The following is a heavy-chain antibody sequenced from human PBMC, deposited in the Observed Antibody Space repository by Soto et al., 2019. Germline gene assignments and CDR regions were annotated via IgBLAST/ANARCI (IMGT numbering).Heavy chain of an antibody. Sequence: GGSLRLSCAASGFTFSSYAMHWVRQAPGKGLEWVAVISYDGSNKYYADSVKGRFTISRDNSKNTLYLQMNSLRAEDTAVYYCARITGATRRGFDYWGQGTLVTVSS. J-gene: IGHJ4*02. CDR3: ARITGATRRGFDY. CDR2: ISYDGSNK. V-gene: IGHV3-30-3*01. CDR1: GFTFSSYA. D-gene: IGHD1-26*01.